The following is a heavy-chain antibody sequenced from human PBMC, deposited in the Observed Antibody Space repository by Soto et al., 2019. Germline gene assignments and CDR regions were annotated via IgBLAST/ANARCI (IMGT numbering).Heavy chain of an antibody. CDR1: GFRFNTYG. J-gene: IGHJ5*02. D-gene: IGHD2-2*01. CDR3: TPGYLPDCSSASCFSGVDP. Sequence: QVQLVESGGGVVQPGMSLRLSCTASGFRFNTYGIHWVRQAPGKGLEWLAVIANDGINKFYAESVKGRFTISRDNAENTLFLQMNSLRSDDTAVYYCTPGYLPDCSSASCFSGVDPWCQGTLVTVSS. CDR2: IANDGINK. V-gene: IGHV3-30*03.